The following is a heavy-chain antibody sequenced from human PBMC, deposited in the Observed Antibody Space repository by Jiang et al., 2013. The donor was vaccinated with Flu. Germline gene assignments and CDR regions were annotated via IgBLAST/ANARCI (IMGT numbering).Heavy chain of an antibody. CDR2: INLNTGVT. CDR3: ARDFCSNTSCFDS. Sequence: SGAEVKTPGASVKVSCKASGYTFSDYDLHWVRQAPGQGLEWMGWINLNTGVTNYAQNFQGWVTMTSDTSISTAYMEISSLKSDDTAVYYCARDFCSNTSCFDSWGQGTLVTVSS. CDR1: GYTFSDYD. J-gene: IGHJ4*02. V-gene: IGHV1-2*04. D-gene: IGHD2-2*01.